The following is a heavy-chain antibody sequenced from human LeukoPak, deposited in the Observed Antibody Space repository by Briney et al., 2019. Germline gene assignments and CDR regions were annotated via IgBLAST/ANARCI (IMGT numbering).Heavy chain of an antibody. Sequence: GGSLRLSCAASGFTFSSYGMHWVRQAPGKGLEWVAFIRYDGSNKYYADSVEGRFTISRDNSKNTLYLQMNSLRAEDTAVYYCARNEPIVVVPAAMVEWGQGTLVTVSS. CDR3: ARNEPIVVVPAAMVE. CDR2: IRYDGSNK. CDR1: GFTFSSYG. D-gene: IGHD2-2*01. V-gene: IGHV3-30*02. J-gene: IGHJ4*02.